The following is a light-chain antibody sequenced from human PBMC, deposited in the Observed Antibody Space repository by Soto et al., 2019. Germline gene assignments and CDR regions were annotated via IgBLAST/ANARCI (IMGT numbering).Light chain of an antibody. CDR3: QHHNSYSQT. CDR1: QSIRHY. CDR2: GAS. V-gene: IGKV1-5*01. J-gene: IGKJ1*01. Sequence: DIQMTQSPPTLSASVGDRVTITCRASQSIRHYLAWYQQMPGKAPKLLIYGASTLQSGVPSRISGSGSGTVFTFTISSLQPDDFGTYFCQHHNSYSQTFGQGTKVDIK.